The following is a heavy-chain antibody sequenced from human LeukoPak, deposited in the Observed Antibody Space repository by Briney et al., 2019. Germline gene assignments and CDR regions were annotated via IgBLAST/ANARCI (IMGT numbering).Heavy chain of an antibody. J-gene: IGHJ4*02. D-gene: IGHD5-12*01. V-gene: IGHV3-30*18. Sequence: GRSLRLSCAASGFTFSSYGMHWVRQAPGKGLEWVAVISYDGSNKYYADSVKGRFTISRDNSKNTLYLQTNSLRAEDTAVYYCAKLSRGYSGYGGGDYWGQGTLVTVSS. CDR1: GFTFSSYG. CDR2: ISYDGSNK. CDR3: AKLSRGYSGYGGGDY.